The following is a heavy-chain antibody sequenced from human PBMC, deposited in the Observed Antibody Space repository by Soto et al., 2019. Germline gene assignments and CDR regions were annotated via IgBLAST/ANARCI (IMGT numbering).Heavy chain of an antibody. Sequence: EVQLLESGGGLVQPGGSLRLSCAASGFTFRTSAMSWVRQAPGKGLEWVSAINFIGTSTYYADSVKGRFTISRDNSKNTLYLQMNSLRAEDTAVYYCAKDPVWMAVDDSTFDNWGQGTLVTVSS. CDR2: INFIGTST. CDR3: AKDPVWMAVDDSTFDN. V-gene: IGHV3-23*01. CDR1: GFTFRTSA. J-gene: IGHJ4*02. D-gene: IGHD3-22*01.